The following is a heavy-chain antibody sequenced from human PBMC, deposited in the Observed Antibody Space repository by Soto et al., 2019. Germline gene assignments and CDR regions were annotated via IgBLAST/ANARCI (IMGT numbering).Heavy chain of an antibody. V-gene: IGHV3-7*04. CDR3: ARTDHESRGFWDY. J-gene: IGHJ4*02. Sequence: EVQLVESGGGVVQPGGSLRLSCTGSGFTFSNHWMSWVRQAPGQGLEWVANIKQDGSDKKYVDSVKGRFTISRDNAMNSLSLQMNTLRVEDTAVYYCARTDHESRGFWDYWGQGTLVTVSS. CDR2: IKQDGSDK. D-gene: IGHD3-22*01. CDR1: GFTFSNHW.